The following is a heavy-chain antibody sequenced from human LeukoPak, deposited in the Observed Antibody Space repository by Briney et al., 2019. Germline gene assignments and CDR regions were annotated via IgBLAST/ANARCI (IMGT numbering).Heavy chain of an antibody. J-gene: IGHJ4*02. CDR3: ARDGYYDSSGYYGHFDY. V-gene: IGHV1-18*01. CDR1: GYTFTNYG. Sequence: ASVKVSCKASGYTFTNYGISWVRQAPGQGLEWMGWISVYNGNTNYAQKLQGRVTMTTDTSTSTAYMELRSLRSDDTAVYYCARDGYYDSSGYYGHFDYWGQGTLVTVSS. D-gene: IGHD3-22*01. CDR2: ISVYNGNT.